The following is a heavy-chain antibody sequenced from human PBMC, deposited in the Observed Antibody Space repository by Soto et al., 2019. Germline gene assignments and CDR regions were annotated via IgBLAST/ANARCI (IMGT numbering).Heavy chain of an antibody. J-gene: IGHJ6*02. CDR2: ISGSGTTT. V-gene: IGHV3-23*01. Sequence: EVQLLESGGGLVQPGGSLRLSCAASGFTFSSYAMSWVRQAPGKGLERVSAISGSGTTTYYADSVKGRFTISRDNSKNTLSLQMNSLRAEDTAVYYCARGVKPYYYDCMDVWGQGTTVTVSS. D-gene: IGHD2-8*01. CDR1: GFTFSSYA. CDR3: ARGVKPYYYDCMDV.